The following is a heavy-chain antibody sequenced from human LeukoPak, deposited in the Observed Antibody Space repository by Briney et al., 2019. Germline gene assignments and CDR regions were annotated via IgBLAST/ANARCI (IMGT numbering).Heavy chain of an antibody. CDR2: IYHSGST. CDR3: ARHSGVHRWFYFDY. V-gene: IGHV4-38-2*02. J-gene: IGHJ4*02. Sequence: SETLSLTCTVSGYSISSGYYWGWIRQPPGKGLEWIGSIYHSGSTYYNPSLKSRVTISVDTSKNQFSLKLSSVTAADTAVYYCARHSGVHRWFYFDYWGQGTLVTVSS. D-gene: IGHD6-19*01. CDR1: GYSISSGYY.